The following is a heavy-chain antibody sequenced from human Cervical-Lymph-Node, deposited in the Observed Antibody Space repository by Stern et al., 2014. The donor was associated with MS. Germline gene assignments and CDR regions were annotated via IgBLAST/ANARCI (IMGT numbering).Heavy chain of an antibody. J-gene: IGHJ4*02. CDR2: ISGTGGST. CDR1: GFNFNDYA. CDR3: AKDLVYDYVWAPYSFDF. Sequence: EVQLVESGGGLVQPWGSLRLSCAASGFNFNDYAMSWVRQAPGQGLECVSAISGTGGSTYYADSVKGRSTISRDNAKDTLYLQMNSRRAEDSAVYYCAKDLVYDYVWAPYSFDFWGQGTLVTVSS. V-gene: IGHV3-23*04. D-gene: IGHD3-16*01.